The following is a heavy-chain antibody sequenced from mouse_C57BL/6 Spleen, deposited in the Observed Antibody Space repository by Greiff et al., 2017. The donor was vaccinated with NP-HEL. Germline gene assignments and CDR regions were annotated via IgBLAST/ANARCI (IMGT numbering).Heavy chain of an antibody. CDR2: IYPGDGDT. J-gene: IGHJ3*01. V-gene: IGHV1-82*01. Sequence: QVQLQQSGPELVKPGASVKISCKASGYAFSSSWMNWVKQRPGKGLEWIGRIYPGDGDTNYNGKFKGNATLTADKSSSTAYMQLSSLTSEDSAVYFCASEYGYDEAWFAYWGQGTLVTVSA. CDR1: GYAFSSSW. CDR3: ASEYGYDEAWFAY. D-gene: IGHD2-2*01.